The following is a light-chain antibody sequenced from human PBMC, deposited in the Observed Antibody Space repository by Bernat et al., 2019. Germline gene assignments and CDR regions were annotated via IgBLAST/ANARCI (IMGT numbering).Light chain of an antibody. CDR1: SSDVGGYTY. Sequence: QSALTQPASVSGSPGQSITLSCTGTSSDVGGYTYVSWYPQDPGKVPQLLISDVSDRPSGVSNRFSGTKSGNTASLTIPGLQAEDEADYYCRSWTTSNGYVLGPGTKVTV. CDR3: RSWTTSNGYV. V-gene: IGLV2-14*03. CDR2: DVS. J-gene: IGLJ1*01.